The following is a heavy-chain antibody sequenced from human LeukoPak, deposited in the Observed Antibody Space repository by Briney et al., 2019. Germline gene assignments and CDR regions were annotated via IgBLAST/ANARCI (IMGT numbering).Heavy chain of an antibody. D-gene: IGHD5-24*01. Sequence: PSETLSLTCTVSGGSISSYYWSWIRQPPGKGLEWIGYIYTSGGTNYNPSLKSRVTISVDTSKNQFSLKLSSVTAADTAVYYCARQRYYYYYMDVWGKGTTVTVSS. V-gene: IGHV4-4*09. CDR1: GGSISSYY. CDR3: ARQRYYYYYMDV. CDR2: IYTSGGT. J-gene: IGHJ6*03.